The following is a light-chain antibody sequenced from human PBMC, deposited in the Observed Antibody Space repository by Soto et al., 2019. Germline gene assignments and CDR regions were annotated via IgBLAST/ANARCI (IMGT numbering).Light chain of an antibody. V-gene: IGKV1-5*01. J-gene: IGKJ1*01. CDR1: QRVARW. Sequence: DIQMTQSPSTLTASVGDRAIITCRASQRVARWLAWYQQKPGKAPKVLISGASNLESGVPSRFSGSGFGKQFTINISSIQTDDSATYYCQQYDTNWIFGQGTKVEI. CDR2: GAS. CDR3: QQYDTNWI.